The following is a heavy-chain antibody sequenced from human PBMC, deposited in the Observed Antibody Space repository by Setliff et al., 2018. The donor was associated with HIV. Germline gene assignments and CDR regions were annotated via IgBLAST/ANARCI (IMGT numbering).Heavy chain of an antibody. CDR1: GYSISSGYY. V-gene: IGHV4-38-2*02. J-gene: IGHJ3*02. Sequence: SETLSLTCAVSGYSISSGYYWGWIRQPPGKGLEWVGSIFHSESTYYNRSLKSRVTISVDTSKNQFSLKLSSVTAADTAVFYCARDRTGGTFDIWGQGTMVTVSS. D-gene: IGHD3-16*01. CDR2: IFHSEST. CDR3: ARDRTGGTFDI.